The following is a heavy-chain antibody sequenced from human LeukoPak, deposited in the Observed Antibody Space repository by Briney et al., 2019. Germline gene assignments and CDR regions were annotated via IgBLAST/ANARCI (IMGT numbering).Heavy chain of an antibody. D-gene: IGHD6-13*01. CDR2: ISWNSGTI. Sequence: SGGSLRLSCAASGFTFDDYAMTWVRHAPGKGLEWVSGISWNSGTIGYADSVKGRFTISRDNAKNSLYLQMNSLRAEDTALYYCAKDGAAAGTYFDYWGQGTLVTVAS. CDR3: AKDGAAAGTYFDY. V-gene: IGHV3-9*01. CDR1: GFTFDDYA. J-gene: IGHJ4*02.